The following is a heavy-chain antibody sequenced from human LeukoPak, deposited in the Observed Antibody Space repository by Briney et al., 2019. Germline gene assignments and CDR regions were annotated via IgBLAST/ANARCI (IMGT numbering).Heavy chain of an antibody. CDR1: GYTFTSYG. J-gene: IGHJ3*01. V-gene: IGHV1-18*01. D-gene: IGHD2-15*01. CDR3: VRDRFSGGTRNDAFDA. Sequence: GASVKVSCKASGYTFTSYGLSWVRQAPGQGLEWMGWISAYNGNTNYAQKLQGRVTMTTDTSTSTAYMELRSLRSDDTAVYYCVRDRFSGGTRNDAFDAWGQGTMVTVSS. CDR2: ISAYNGNT.